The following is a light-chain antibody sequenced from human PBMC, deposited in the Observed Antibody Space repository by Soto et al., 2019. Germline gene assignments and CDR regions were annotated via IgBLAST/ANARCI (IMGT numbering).Light chain of an antibody. V-gene: IGKV1-39*01. J-gene: IGKJ1*01. CDR2: AAS. CDR1: QSIGSY. Sequence: IQMTQSPSSLSASVGDRVTMTCRASQSIGSYVNWYQEKPGESPKVLIFAASSLKSGVTSRFSGSGSGTDFTLTISSLQPEDFAAYYCQQSYSTAWTFGQGTKVDIK. CDR3: QQSYSTAWT.